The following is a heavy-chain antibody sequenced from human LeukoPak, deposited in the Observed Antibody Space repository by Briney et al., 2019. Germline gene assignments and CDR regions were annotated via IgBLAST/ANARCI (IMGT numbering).Heavy chain of an antibody. CDR2: ISSSSSTI. J-gene: IGHJ4*02. CDR3: AIHDSSGYPPFDY. D-gene: IGHD3-22*01. V-gene: IGHV3-48*01. CDR1: GFTFSSYS. Sequence: GGSLRLSCAASGFTFSSYSMNWVRQAPGEGLEWVSYISSSSSTIYYADSVKGRFTISRDNAKNSLYLQMNSLRAEDTAVYYCAIHDSSGYPPFDYWGQGTLVTVSS.